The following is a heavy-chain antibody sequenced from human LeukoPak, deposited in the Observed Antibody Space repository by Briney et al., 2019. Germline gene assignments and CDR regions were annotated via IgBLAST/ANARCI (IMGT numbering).Heavy chain of an antibody. CDR1: GFTFSSYG. Sequence: GGSLRLSCAAPGFTFSSYGMHWVRQAPGKGLEWVAFIRYDGSNKYYADSVKGRFTISRDNSKNTLYLQMNSLRAEDTAVYYCAKYGAYCSSTSCYRGYYYYYMDVWGKGTTVTVSS. V-gene: IGHV3-30*02. D-gene: IGHD2-2*02. J-gene: IGHJ6*03. CDR3: AKYGAYCSSTSCYRGYYYYYMDV. CDR2: IRYDGSNK.